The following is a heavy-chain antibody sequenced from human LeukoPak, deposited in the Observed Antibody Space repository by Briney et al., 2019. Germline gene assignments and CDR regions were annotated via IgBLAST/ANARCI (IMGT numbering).Heavy chain of an antibody. Sequence: SETLSLTCAVYGGSFSGYYWGWIRQPPGKGLEWIGEINHSGSTNYNPSLKSRVTISVDTSKNQFSLKLSSVTAADTAVYYCARARSGYYYYMDVWGKGTTVTVSS. J-gene: IGHJ6*03. CDR2: INHSGST. CDR3: ARARSGYYYYMDV. CDR1: GGSFSGYY. V-gene: IGHV4-34*01. D-gene: IGHD3-3*01.